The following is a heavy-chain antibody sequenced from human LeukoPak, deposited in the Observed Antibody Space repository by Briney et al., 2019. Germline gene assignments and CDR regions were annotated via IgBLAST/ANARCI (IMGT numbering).Heavy chain of an antibody. D-gene: IGHD3-10*01. CDR1: GFTFSSYS. Sequence: GGSLRLSCAASGFTFSSYSMNWVRQAPGKGLEWVSSISSSSTYIYYADSVKGRFTISRDNAKNSLYLEMNSLRAEDMAFYYCAKTLFGSGSPNAFDIWGQGTMVAVSS. V-gene: IGHV3-21*04. CDR2: ISSSSTYI. CDR3: AKTLFGSGSPNAFDI. J-gene: IGHJ3*02.